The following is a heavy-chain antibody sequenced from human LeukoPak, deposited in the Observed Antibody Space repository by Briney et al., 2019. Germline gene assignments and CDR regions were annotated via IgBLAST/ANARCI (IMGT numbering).Heavy chain of an antibody. CDR3: GETAGVNEQWLVAEY. J-gene: IGHJ4*02. CDR1: GGSISDYY. V-gene: IGHV4-39*07. CDR2: IYYSGST. Sequence: PSETLSLTCTISGGSISDYYWGWIRQPPGKGLEWIGSIYYSGSTYYTPSLKSRVTISVDTSKNQFSLKLNSVTGADPAGYYWGETAGVNEQWLVAEYWGQGTPGTVSP. D-gene: IGHD6-19*01.